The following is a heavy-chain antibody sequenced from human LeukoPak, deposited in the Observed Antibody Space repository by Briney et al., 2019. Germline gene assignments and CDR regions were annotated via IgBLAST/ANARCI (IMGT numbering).Heavy chain of an antibody. CDR2: IYSGGST. J-gene: IGHJ4*02. CDR1: GFTVSNNY. Sequence: QPGGSLRLSCAASGFTVSNNYMNWVRQAPGKGLEWVSVIYSGGSTYYADSVKGRFTISRDNSKNTLYLQMNSLRAEDTAVYYCAKDPRTLERPYYFDYWGQGTLVTVSS. V-gene: IGHV3-53*01. CDR3: AKDPRTLERPYYFDY. D-gene: IGHD1-1*01.